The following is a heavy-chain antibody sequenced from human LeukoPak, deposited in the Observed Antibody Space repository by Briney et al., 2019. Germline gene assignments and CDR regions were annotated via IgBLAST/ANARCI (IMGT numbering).Heavy chain of an antibody. CDR1: GYTLSRYG. Sequence: GASVKVSCKASGYTLSRYGISWVRQAPGQGLEWMGWGSAYNENTNSALKVQGRVTMTTDTSTSTAYMELRSLRSDDTAVYYCARDLCSVEPAAPCYYFDYWGQGTLVTVSS. J-gene: IGHJ4*02. V-gene: IGHV1-18*01. CDR3: ARDLCSVEPAAPCYYFDY. D-gene: IGHD2-2*01. CDR2: GSAYNENT.